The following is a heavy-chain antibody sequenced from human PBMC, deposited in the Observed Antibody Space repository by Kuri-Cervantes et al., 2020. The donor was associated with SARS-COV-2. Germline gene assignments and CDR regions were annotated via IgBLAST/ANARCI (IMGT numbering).Heavy chain of an antibody. V-gene: IGHV1-69*13. CDR1: LCTFRSYA. J-gene: IGHJ6*03. CDR2: IIPIFGTA. CDR3: AREGHPTSDPRNQRLPSRRKSYDDYYHMDV. Sequence: SSVPVTFQASLCTFRSYAISWVRQAPGQGRDWVGGIIPIFGTANYAQKFQRRDTSTADESTSTDYMELSCLRSEDTAVYYCAREGHPTSDPRNQRLPSRRKSYDDYYHMDVWGIGTTVTVSS. D-gene: IGHD2-2*01.